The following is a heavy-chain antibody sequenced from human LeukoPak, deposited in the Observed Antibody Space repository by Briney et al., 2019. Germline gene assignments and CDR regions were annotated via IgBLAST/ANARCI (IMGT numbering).Heavy chain of an antibody. CDR2: INGDGSST. J-gene: IGHJ4*02. D-gene: IGHD6-13*01. CDR1: GFTFSSYW. V-gene: IGHV3-74*01. Sequence: GGSLRLSCAASGFTFSSYWMHWVRQVPGKGLVWVSRINGDGSSTTYADSVKGRFTISRDNAKNTLYLQMNSLRAEDTAVYYCVKNARGSSWYYFDYWGQGTLVTVSS. CDR3: VKNARGSSWYYFDY.